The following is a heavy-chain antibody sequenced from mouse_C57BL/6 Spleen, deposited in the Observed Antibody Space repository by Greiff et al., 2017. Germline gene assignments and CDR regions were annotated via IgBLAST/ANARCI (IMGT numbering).Heavy chain of an antibody. V-gene: IGHV5-17*01. CDR1: GFTFSDYG. CDR2: ISSGSSTI. Sequence: EVHLVESGGGLVKPGGSLKLSCAASGFTFSDYGMHWVRQAPEKGLEWVAYISSGSSTIYYADTVKGRFTISRDNAKNTLFLQMTSLRSEDTAMYYCATTVVPYYYAMDYWGQGTSGTVSS. J-gene: IGHJ4*01. D-gene: IGHD1-1*01. CDR3: ATTVVPYYYAMDY.